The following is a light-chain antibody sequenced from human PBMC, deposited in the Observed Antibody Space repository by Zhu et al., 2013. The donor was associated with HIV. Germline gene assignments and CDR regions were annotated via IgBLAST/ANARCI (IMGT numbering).Light chain of an antibody. V-gene: IGKV1-9*01. CDR3: QQFSTYPVT. CDR2: VR. CDR1: QGIRNY. Sequence: IQLTQSPSALSASVGDTVTITCRASQGIRNYLAWYQQKPGVPLTSLFIVRQIYKLGSRSRFTGSGFETHFTLTITSLQPEDFATYYCQQFSTYPVTFGKGHDWTLN. J-gene: IGKJ5*01.